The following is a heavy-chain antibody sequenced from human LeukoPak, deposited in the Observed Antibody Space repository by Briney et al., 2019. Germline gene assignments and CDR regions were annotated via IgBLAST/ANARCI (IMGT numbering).Heavy chain of an antibody. CDR1: GFTFSSYA. CDR3: AKDYLPEPNWFDP. V-gene: IGHV3-23*01. Sequence: GASLRLSCAASGFTFSSYAMSWVRQAPGKGLEWVSAISGSGGSTYYADSVKGRFTISRDNSNNTLYLQMNSLRAEDTAVYYCAKDYLPEPNWFDPWGQGTLVTVSS. CDR2: ISGSGGST. D-gene: IGHD1-14*01. J-gene: IGHJ5*02.